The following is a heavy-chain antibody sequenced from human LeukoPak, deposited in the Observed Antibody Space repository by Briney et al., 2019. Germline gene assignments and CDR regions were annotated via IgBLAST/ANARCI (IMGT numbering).Heavy chain of an antibody. CDR3: ATDRYCGSASCQYYYYSGLDV. J-gene: IGHJ6*02. V-gene: IGHV3-48*01. D-gene: IGHD2-2*01. Sequence: GGSLRLSCSASGLTVTNAWMNWVRQAPGKGLEWVSYISTSSSTIYYADSVKGRFTISRDNAKNSLYLQMNSLRAEDTAVYFCATDRYCGSASCQYYYYSGLDVWGQGTTVTVSS. CDR1: GLTVTNAW. CDR2: ISTSSSTI.